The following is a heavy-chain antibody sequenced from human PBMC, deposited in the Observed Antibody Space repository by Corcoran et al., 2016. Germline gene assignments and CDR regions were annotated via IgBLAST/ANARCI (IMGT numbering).Heavy chain of an antibody. V-gene: IGHV3-21*01. Sequence: EVQLVESGGGLVKPGGSLRLSCAASGFTFSSYSMNWVRQAPGKGLEWVSSISSSSSYIYYADSVKGRFTISRDNAKNSLYLQMNSLRDEDTAVYYCAADIVVVPAAIPDLDYWGQGTLVTVSS. CDR2: ISSSSSYI. CDR3: AADIVVVPAAIPDLDY. CDR1: GFTFSSYS. J-gene: IGHJ4*02. D-gene: IGHD2-2*02.